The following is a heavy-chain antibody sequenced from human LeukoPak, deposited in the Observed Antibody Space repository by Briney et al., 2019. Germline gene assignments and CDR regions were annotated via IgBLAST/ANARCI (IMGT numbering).Heavy chain of an antibody. CDR1: GDSISSYY. Sequence: PSETLSLTCTVSGDSISSYYWSWIRQPPGKGLEWIGCIYYSESTNYNPSLKSRVTISVDTSKNQFSLKLSSVTAADTAVYYCARFGRELLKFFDYWGQGTLVTVSS. V-gene: IGHV4-59*01. CDR2: IYYSEST. CDR3: ARFGRELLKFFDY. D-gene: IGHD2-15*01. J-gene: IGHJ4*02.